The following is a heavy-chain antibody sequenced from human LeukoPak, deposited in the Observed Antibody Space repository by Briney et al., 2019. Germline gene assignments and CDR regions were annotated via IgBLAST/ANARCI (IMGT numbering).Heavy chain of an antibody. Sequence: GGSLRLSCAASGFTVSSNYMSWVRQAPGKGLEWVSVIYSGGSTYYADSVKGRFTISRDNSKNTLYLQMNSLRAEDTAVYYCARDLGFGESYRVYYFDYWGQGTLVTVSS. CDR1: GFTVSSNY. D-gene: IGHD3-10*01. V-gene: IGHV3-66*01. J-gene: IGHJ4*02. CDR2: IYSGGST. CDR3: ARDLGFGESYRVYYFDY.